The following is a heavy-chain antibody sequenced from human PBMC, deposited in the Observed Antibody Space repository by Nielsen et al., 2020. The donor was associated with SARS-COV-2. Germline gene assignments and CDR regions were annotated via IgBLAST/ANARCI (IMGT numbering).Heavy chain of an antibody. CDR1: GFTFSSYG. CDR2: IRYDGSNK. D-gene: IGHD3-22*01. CDR3: ALPPSYYYDSSGYKNFDY. V-gene: IGHV3-30*02. Sequence: GESLKISCAASGFTFSSYGMHWVRQAPGKGLEWVAFIRYDGSNKYYADSVKGRFTISRDNSKNTLYLQMNSLRAEDTAVYYCALPPSYYYDSSGYKNFDYWGQGTLVTVSS. J-gene: IGHJ4*02.